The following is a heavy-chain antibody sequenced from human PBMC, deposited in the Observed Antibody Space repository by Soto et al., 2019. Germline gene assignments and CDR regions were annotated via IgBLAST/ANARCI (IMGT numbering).Heavy chain of an antibody. Sequence: EVQLVESGGGLVQPGGSLRLSCAASGFTFSSYSMNWVRQAPGKGLEWVSYISSSSTIYYADSVKGRFTISRDNAKNSLYLQMNSLRDEDTAVYYCARGGKQWLVPGNWFDPWGQGTLVTVSS. V-gene: IGHV3-48*02. CDR2: ISSSSTI. D-gene: IGHD6-19*01. J-gene: IGHJ5*02. CDR3: ARGGKQWLVPGNWFDP. CDR1: GFTFSSYS.